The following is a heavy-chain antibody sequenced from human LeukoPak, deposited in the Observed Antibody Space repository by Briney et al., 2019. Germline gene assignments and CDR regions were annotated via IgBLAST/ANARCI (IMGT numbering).Heavy chain of an antibody. CDR2: IYHSGST. J-gene: IGHJ3*02. D-gene: IGHD2-2*01. V-gene: IGHV4-30-2*01. CDR1: GGSISSGGYS. Sequence: PSQTLSLTCAVSGGSISSGGYSWSWIRQPPGKGLEWIGYIYHSGSTYYNPSLKSRVTISVDRSKNQFSLKLSSVTAADTAVYYCARASSGYYAAGAFDIWGQGTMVTVSS. CDR3: ARASSGYYAAGAFDI.